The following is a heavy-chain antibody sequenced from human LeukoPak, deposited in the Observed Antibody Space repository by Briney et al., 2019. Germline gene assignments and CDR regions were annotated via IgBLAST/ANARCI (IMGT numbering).Heavy chain of an antibody. CDR1: GFTFSSYA. J-gene: IGHJ3*02. Sequence: GGSLRLSCAASGFTFSSYAMSWVRQAPGKGLEWVSAISGSGGSTYYADSVKGRFTISRDNAKNSLYLQMNSLRAEDTAVYYCANEVTGSLDIWGQGTMVTVSS. CDR2: ISGSGGST. D-gene: IGHD5-18*01. CDR3: ANEVTGSLDI. V-gene: IGHV3-23*01.